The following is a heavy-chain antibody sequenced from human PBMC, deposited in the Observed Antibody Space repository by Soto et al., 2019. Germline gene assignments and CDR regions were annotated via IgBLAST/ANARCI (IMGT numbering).Heavy chain of an antibody. Sequence: GGSLRLSCAASGFTFSSYWMHWVRQAPGKGLVWVSRINSDGSSTSYADSVKGRFTISRDNAKNTLYLQMNSLRAEDTAVYYCARDKIAARPNNWFDPWGQGTLVTVSS. CDR2: INSDGSST. V-gene: IGHV3-74*01. CDR1: GFTFSSYW. D-gene: IGHD6-6*01. J-gene: IGHJ5*02. CDR3: ARDKIAARPNNWFDP.